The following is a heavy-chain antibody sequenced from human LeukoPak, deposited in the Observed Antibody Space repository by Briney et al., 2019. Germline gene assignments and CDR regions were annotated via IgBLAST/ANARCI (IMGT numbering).Heavy chain of an antibody. CDR1: GFTFSSYS. Sequence: GGSLRLSCAASGFTFSSYSMNWVRQAPGKGLEWVSVIYSGGSTYYADSVRGRFTISRDNSKNTLYLQMNSLRAEDTAVYYCARMDTFDYWGQGTLVTVSS. CDR2: IYSGGST. J-gene: IGHJ4*02. D-gene: IGHD3/OR15-3a*01. CDR3: ARMDTFDY. V-gene: IGHV3-66*02.